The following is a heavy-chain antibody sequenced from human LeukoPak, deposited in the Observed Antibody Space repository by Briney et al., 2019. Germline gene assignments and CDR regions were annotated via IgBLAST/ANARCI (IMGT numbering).Heavy chain of an antibody. Sequence: GGSLRLSCAASGFTVSINEMSWVRQAPGKGLECVSSIGGGSTYYAGSRRGRFIISRDNPRNTLHLQMNSLRAEDTTVYYCARGVQWLLYYFDYWGQGSLVTVSS. CDR1: GFTVSINE. CDR2: IGGGST. CDR3: ARGVQWLLYYFDY. J-gene: IGHJ4*02. V-gene: IGHV3-38-3*01. D-gene: IGHD3-22*01.